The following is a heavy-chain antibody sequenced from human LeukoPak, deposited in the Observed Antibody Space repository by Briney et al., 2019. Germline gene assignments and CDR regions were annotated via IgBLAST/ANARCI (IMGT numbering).Heavy chain of an antibody. V-gene: IGHV4-39*01. CDR1: GGSISSSSYY. CDR2: IYYSGST. CDR3: ARQWRKYYYDSSGYFRY. Sequence: RPSETLSLTCTVSGGSISSSSYYWGWIRQPPGKGLEWIGSIYYSGSTYYNPPLKSRVTISVDTSKNQFSLKLSSVTAADTAVYYCARQWRKYYYDSSGYFRYWGQGTLVTVPS. D-gene: IGHD3-22*01. J-gene: IGHJ4*02.